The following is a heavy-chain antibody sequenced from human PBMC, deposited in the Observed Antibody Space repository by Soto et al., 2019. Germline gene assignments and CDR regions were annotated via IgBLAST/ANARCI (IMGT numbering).Heavy chain of an antibody. CDR2: IIPIFGSA. J-gene: IGHJ4*02. V-gene: IGHV1-69*01. D-gene: IGHD3-10*02. CDR1: GGIFTRYD. Sequence: QVQLVQSGAEVKTPGSSVKVSCKGSGGIFTRYDIRWVPQAPGQGLEGMGAIIPIFGSANYPQKFQGRVTITADATTRTAYMELSSLRSEDTAMYYCAINEGRDVSTFDYWGQGTLVTVSS. CDR3: AINEGRDVSTFDY.